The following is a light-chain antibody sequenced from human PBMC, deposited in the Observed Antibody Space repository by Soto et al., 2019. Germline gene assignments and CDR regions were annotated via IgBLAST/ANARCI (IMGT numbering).Light chain of an antibody. CDR1: QTISRN. Sequence: DIEMIQSPSSLSTSVGDRVTIPCRASQTISRNLNWYQQKPGKAPKLLIYAASSLQSGVPSRFSGSGSGTDFTLAISSLQPEDCAPYCSTERASIPITSAQGTRPE. J-gene: IGKJ5*01. V-gene: IGKV1-39*01. CDR2: AAS. CDR3: TERASIPIT.